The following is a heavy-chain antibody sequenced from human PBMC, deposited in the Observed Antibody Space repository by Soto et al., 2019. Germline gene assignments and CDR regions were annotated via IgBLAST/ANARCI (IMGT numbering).Heavy chain of an antibody. D-gene: IGHD6-19*01. CDR3: AAPCVAVPHTRYFDP. CDR2: IGSGSRGT. CDR1: GFAFSNFA. Sequence: EAQLLESGGGLVQPGGSLRLSCAASGFAFSNFAMSWVRQAPGKGLEWVSAIGSGSRGTHYAESVEDRFTISRDDSKNILYLPLNSLTAADTAVYYCAAPCVAVPHTRYFDPWGQGTPVTVSP. J-gene: IGHJ5*02. V-gene: IGHV3-23*01.